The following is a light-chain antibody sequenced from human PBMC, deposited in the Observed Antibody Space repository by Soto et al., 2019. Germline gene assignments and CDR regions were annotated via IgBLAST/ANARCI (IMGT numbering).Light chain of an antibody. Sequence: IVMTQSPDCLAVSLGERATINCKSSQSVLYSSNNNNYLAWFQQKPGQPPKLLFYWASTRESGVPDRFSGSGSATDFTLTISSLQAEDVAVYYCQQYHSDPITFGQGTRLEIK. CDR2: WAS. CDR3: QQYHSDPIT. V-gene: IGKV4-1*01. J-gene: IGKJ5*01. CDR1: QSVLYSSNNNNY.